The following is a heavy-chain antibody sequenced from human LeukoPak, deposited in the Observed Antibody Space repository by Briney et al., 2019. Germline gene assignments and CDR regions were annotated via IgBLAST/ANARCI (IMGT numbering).Heavy chain of an antibody. CDR1: GFTFGSYT. J-gene: IGHJ4*02. D-gene: IGHD5-18*01. V-gene: IGHV3-30*04. CDR2: ISYDGSEK. CDR3: ARDLYSYGPFDY. Sequence: GGSLRLSCAASGFTFGSYTMHWVRQAPGKGLDWVALISYDGSEKSYADSVKGRFTISRHNTKNTPYLQINILRAEDTAVYYCARDLYSYGPFDYWSQGTLVTVSS.